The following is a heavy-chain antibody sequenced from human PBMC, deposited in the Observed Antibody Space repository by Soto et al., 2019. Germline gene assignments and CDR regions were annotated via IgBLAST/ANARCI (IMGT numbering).Heavy chain of an antibody. CDR2: IKSDGSGT. CDR1: GFTFSSYW. J-gene: IGHJ4*02. CDR3: ARGDGAHYDGNVCLGRH. D-gene: IGHD3-22*01. Sequence: EVQLVESGGGLVQPGESLTLSCAASGFTFSSYWMHWVRQAPGKGLVWVSRIKSDGSGTYYADSVKGRLTISRDNARNTLYLQRNSLRVEDTAVCFCARGDGAHYDGNVCLGRHWGQGIVVTVCS. V-gene: IGHV3-74*01.